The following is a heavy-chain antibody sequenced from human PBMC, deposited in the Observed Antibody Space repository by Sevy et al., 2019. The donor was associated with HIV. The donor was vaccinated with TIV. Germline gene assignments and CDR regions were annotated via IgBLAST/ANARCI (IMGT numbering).Heavy chain of an antibody. J-gene: IGHJ1*01. CDR1: GFTFNRYS. Sequence: GGSLRLSCAASGFTFNRYSMHWVRQAPGRGLEWVASISFDATNKHYPDSVKGRFTISRDNFQNSLFLQMDSLRPEDTAVYYCALERLSSDVAEYFQNWGQGTLVTVSS. D-gene: IGHD1-1*01. CDR3: ALERLSSDVAEYFQN. V-gene: IGHV3-30-3*01. CDR2: ISFDATNK.